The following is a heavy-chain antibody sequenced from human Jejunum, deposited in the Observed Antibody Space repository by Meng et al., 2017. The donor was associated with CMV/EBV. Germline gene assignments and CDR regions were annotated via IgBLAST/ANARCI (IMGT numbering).Heavy chain of an antibody. CDR1: GFIFRTYA. V-gene: IGHV3-30-3*02. D-gene: IGHD3-10*01. J-gene: IGHJ6*02. CDR2: ISYDGSKR. CDR3: ANQMPWNYYHGMDL. Sequence: GFIFRTYAMHWVRQAPGKGLEWVAVISYDGSKRYFADSVKGRFTISRDNSKNTLYLQMDSLRAEDTAVYYCANQMPWNYYHGMDLWGQGTTVTVSS.